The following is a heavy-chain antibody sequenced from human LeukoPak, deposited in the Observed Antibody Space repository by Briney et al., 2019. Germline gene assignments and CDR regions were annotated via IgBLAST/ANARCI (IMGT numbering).Heavy chain of an antibody. CDR1: GFTFSNYW. J-gene: IGHJ4*02. CDR2: IKQDGSEK. Sequence: PGGSLRLSCAASGFTFSNYWMSWVRQAPGKGLEWVANIKQDGSEKFYVDSVKGRFTISRDNAKNSLYLQMNSLRAEDTAVYYCAKGVGSSVYFFDYWGQGTLVTVSS. V-gene: IGHV3-7*05. CDR3: AKGVGSSVYFFDY. D-gene: IGHD3-10*01.